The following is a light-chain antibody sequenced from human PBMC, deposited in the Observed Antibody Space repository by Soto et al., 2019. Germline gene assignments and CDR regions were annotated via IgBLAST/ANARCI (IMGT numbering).Light chain of an antibody. Sequence: DLQMTQSPSTLSASVGDTVTITCRASQSVSTSLAWYQQKPGKAPNLLISGASSLESGVPSRLSGSGSGTEFTLPITSLRPDDFATYYCQQYITYSTFGQGTKVDIK. CDR3: QQYITYST. V-gene: IGKV1-5*01. CDR1: QSVSTS. J-gene: IGKJ1*01. CDR2: GAS.